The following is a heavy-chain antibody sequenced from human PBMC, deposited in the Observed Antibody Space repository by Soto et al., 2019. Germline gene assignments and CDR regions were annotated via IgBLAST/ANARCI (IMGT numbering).Heavy chain of an antibody. D-gene: IGHD6-13*01. CDR2: IHYSGST. Sequence: SETLSLTCTVSGGSISNYYWSWIRQPPGKGLEWIGYIHYSGSTKYNPSLKSRVTISVDTSKNQFSLRLSSVTAADTAVYYCARVAAAGNYYYYYYMDVWGKGTTVTVSS. CDR1: GGSISNYY. V-gene: IGHV4-59*01. J-gene: IGHJ6*03. CDR3: ARVAAAGNYYYYYYMDV.